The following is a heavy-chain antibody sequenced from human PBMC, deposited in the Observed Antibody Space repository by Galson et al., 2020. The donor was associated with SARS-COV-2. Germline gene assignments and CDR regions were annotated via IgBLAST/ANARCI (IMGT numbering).Heavy chain of an antibody. V-gene: IGHV4-39*01. CDR2: IYYSGST. J-gene: IGHJ3*02. D-gene: IGHD3-22*01. Sequence: ETSETLSLTCTVSGGSISSSSYYWGWIRQPPGKGLEWIGSIYYSGSTYYNPSLKSRVTISVDTSKNQFSLKLSSVTAADTAVYYCARHTRFTMIVVVITPDHAVDIWGQGTMVTVSS. CDR1: GGSISSSSYY. CDR3: ARHTRFTMIVVVITPDHAVDI.